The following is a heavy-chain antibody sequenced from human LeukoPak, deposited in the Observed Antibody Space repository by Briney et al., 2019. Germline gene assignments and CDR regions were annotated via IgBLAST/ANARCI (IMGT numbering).Heavy chain of an antibody. CDR3: AALGHYFHSGGFIGYLDY. CDR1: GHTLSELS. Sequence: EASVKVSCKISGHTLSELSMHWVRQAPGKGLEWMGGFDPEDDETIYAQKFQGRVTMTGDTSTDTAYMELSSLKSEDTAVYYCAALGHYFHSGGFIGYLDYWGHGTLVTVSS. V-gene: IGHV1-24*01. D-gene: IGHD3-22*01. CDR2: FDPEDDET. J-gene: IGHJ4*01.